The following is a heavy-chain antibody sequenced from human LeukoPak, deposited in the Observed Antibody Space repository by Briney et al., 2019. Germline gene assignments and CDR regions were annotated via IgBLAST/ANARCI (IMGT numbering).Heavy chain of an antibody. Sequence: GGSLRLSCAASGFTFSSYAMSWVRQAPGKGLEWVSAISGSGGSTYYADSVKGRFTISRDNSKNTLYLQMNSLRAEDTAVYYCAKGSSIIAIFGVVRFGEFDYWGQGTLVTVSS. CDR1: GFTFSSYA. J-gene: IGHJ4*02. V-gene: IGHV3-23*01. CDR2: ISGSGGST. D-gene: IGHD3-3*01. CDR3: AKGSSIIAIFGVVRFGEFDY.